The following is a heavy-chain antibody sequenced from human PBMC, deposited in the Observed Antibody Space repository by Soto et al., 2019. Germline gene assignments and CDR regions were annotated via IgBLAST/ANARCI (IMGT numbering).Heavy chain of an antibody. CDR3: ASGYCSGGSCYSHYYYYGMDV. V-gene: IGHV1-69*01. J-gene: IGHJ6*02. CDR1: GGTFSSYA. Sequence: QVQLVQSGAEVKKPGSSVKVSCKASGGTFSSYAISWVRQAPGQGLEWMGGIIPIFGTANYAQKFQGRVTITADESTSTAYMDLSSLRSEDTAVYYCASGYCSGGSCYSHYYYYGMDVWGQGTTVTVSS. CDR2: IIPIFGTA. D-gene: IGHD2-15*01.